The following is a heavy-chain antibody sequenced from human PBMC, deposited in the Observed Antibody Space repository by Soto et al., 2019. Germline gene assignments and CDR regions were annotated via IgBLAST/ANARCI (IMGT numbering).Heavy chain of an antibody. J-gene: IGHJ3*01. Sequence: EVQLLDSGGGLVQPGGSLRLSCEASGFTFSDYAMGWVRQAPGRGLDWVSGISGAGGSKFYSDSVQGRFSISRDNSKSTLYLQMKSLRAEDTALYYCAKDGWGGTYSSPDAFDLWGLGTMVTVSS. D-gene: IGHD1-26*01. V-gene: IGHV3-23*01. CDR1: GFTFSDYA. CDR3: AKDGWGGTYSSPDAFDL. CDR2: ISGAGGSK.